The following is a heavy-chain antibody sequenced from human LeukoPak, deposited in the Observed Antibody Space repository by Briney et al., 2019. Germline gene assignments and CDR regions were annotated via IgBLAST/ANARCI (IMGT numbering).Heavy chain of an antibody. CDR3: ARHSRIAARNWFDP. J-gene: IGHJ5*02. V-gene: IGHV4-39*01. D-gene: IGHD6-6*01. CDR1: GGSISSSSYY. Sequence: SETLSLTCTVSGGSISSSSYYWGWIRQPPGKGLEWIGRIYYSGSTYNNPSLKSRVTISVDTSKNQFSLKLSSVTAADTAVYYCARHSRIAARNWFDPWGQGTLVTVSS. CDR2: IYYSGST.